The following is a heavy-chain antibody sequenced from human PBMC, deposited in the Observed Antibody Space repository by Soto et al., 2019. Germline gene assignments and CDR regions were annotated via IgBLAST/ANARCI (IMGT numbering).Heavy chain of an antibody. V-gene: IGHV4-4*02. CDR3: ATLKTYPIFGPYNWFDP. CDR2: IYHSGST. Sequence: QVRLQESGPGLVKPSATLSLTCAVSGVSISSNNWWSWVRQPPGKGLEWIGEIYHSGSTNYNPSPKSRVTISVDKSKNQVSLKLSSMTAADTAVYYCATLKTYPIFGPYNWFDPWGQGTLVTVSS. J-gene: IGHJ5*02. D-gene: IGHD3-3*01. CDR1: GVSISSNNW.